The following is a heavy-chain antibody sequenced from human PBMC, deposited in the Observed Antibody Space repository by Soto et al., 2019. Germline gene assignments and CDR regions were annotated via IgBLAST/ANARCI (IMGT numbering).Heavy chain of an antibody. CDR2: FDPEDGET. D-gene: IGHD4-17*01. J-gene: IGHJ6*02. CDR3: ATRATVGIYYYYGLDV. V-gene: IGHV1-24*01. Sequence: ASVKVSCKVSGHTLTELSIHWVRQAPGKGLEWMGGFDPEDGETIYAQNFQGRVTMTDDTSTDTAYMELSSLRSEDTAVYYCATRATVGIYYYYGLDVWGQGTTVTVSS. CDR1: GHTLTELS.